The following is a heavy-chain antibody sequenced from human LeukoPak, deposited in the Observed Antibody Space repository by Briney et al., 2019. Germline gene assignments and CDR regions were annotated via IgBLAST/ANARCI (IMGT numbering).Heavy chain of an antibody. CDR1: GFTFSSYE. CDR2: INWNGGST. V-gene: IGHV3-20*04. D-gene: IGHD1-26*01. J-gene: IGHJ4*02. Sequence: GGSLRLSCAASGFTFSSYEMNWVRQAPGKGLEWVSGINWNGGSTGYADSVKGRFTISRDNAKNSLYLQMNSLRAEDTALYYCARVHGGSYYYFDYWGQGTLVTVSS. CDR3: ARVHGGSYYYFDY.